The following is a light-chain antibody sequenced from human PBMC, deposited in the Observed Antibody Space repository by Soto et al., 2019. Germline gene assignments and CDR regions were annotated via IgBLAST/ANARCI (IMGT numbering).Light chain of an antibody. CDR3: QQLMICPRT. CDR2: AAS. V-gene: IGKV1-9*01. Sequence: DIQLTQSPSFLSASVGDRVTITCRASHDINSYLAWFQQSPGKAPKLLIYAASTLHNAVPSRFSGGGSGTDFSLTISSLQPEDFTTYYCQQLMICPRTFGQGTTVEF. CDR1: HDINSY. J-gene: IGKJ1*01.